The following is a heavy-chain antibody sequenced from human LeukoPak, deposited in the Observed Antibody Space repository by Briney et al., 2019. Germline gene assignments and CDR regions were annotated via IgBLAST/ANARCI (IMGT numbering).Heavy chain of an antibody. V-gene: IGHV1-2*06. J-gene: IGHJ4*02. CDR3: ARDRRDGYNEFDY. CDR1: GYTFTGYY. D-gene: IGHD5-24*01. Sequence: ASVKVSCTASGYTFTGYYMHWVRQAPGQGLEWMGRINPNSGGTNYAQKFQGRVTMTRDTSISTAYMELSRLRSDDTAVYYCARDRRDGYNEFDYWGQGTLVTVSS. CDR2: INPNSGGT.